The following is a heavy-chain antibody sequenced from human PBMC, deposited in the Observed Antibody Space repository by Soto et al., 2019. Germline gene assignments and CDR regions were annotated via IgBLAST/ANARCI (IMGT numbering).Heavy chain of an antibody. V-gene: IGHV5-51*01. CDR3: ARQGAKYYYDRSAYYES. J-gene: IGHJ4*02. D-gene: IGHD3-22*01. CDR1: GYTFSNYW. Sequence: PGESLKISCRGSGYTFSNYWIAGVRQMPGKGLEWMGIIYPGDSDTRYSPSFQGQVTMSADKYINTAYLEWSSLKASDTGIYYCARQGAKYYYDRSAYYESWGQGTPVTVSS. CDR2: IYPGDSDT.